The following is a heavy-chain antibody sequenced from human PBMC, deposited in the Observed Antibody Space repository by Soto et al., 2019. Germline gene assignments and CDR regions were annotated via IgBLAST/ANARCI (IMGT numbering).Heavy chain of an antibody. J-gene: IGHJ6*03. CDR2: IYYSGGT. V-gene: IGHV4-39*01. CDR3: ARQGSSSSTMRGYYYYYYMDV. Sequence: SETLSLTCTVSGGSISSSSYYWGWIRQPPGKGLEWIGSIYYSGGTYYNPSLKSRVTISVDTSKNQFSLKLSSVTAADTAVYYCARQGSSSSTMRGYYYYYYMDVWGKRTTVTVSS. D-gene: IGHD6-6*01. CDR1: GGSISSSSYY.